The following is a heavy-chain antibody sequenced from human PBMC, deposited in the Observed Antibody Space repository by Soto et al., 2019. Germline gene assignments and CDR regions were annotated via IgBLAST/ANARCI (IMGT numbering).Heavy chain of an antibody. CDR3: ARAIAASNVGYYYYYYMDV. CDR2: MNPNSGNT. J-gene: IGHJ6*03. Sequence: ASVKVSCKASGYTFTSYDINWVRQATGQGLEWMGWMNPNSGNTGYAQKFQGRVTMTRNTSISTAYMELSSLRSEDTAVYYCARAIAASNVGYYYYYYMDVWGKGTTVTVSS. D-gene: IGHD6-13*01. V-gene: IGHV1-8*01. CDR1: GYTFTSYD.